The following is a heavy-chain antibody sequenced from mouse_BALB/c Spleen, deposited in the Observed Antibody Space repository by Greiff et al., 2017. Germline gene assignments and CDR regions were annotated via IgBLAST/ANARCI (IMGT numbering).Heavy chain of an antibody. CDR1: GYTFSSYW. CDR3: ARGGAYYRYDETVYYAMDY. D-gene: IGHD2-14*01. V-gene: IGHV1-9*01. J-gene: IGHJ4*01. CDR2: ILPGSGST. Sequence: VQRVESGAELMKPGASVKISCKATGYTFSSYWIEWVKQRPGHGLEWIGEILPGSGSTNYNEKFKGKATFTADTSSNTAYMQLSSLTSEDSAVYYCARGGAYYRYDETVYYAMDYWGQGTSVTVSS.